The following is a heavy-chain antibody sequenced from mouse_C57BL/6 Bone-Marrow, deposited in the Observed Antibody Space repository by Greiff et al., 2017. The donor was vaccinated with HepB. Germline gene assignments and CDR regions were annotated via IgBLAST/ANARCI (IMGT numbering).Heavy chain of an antibody. J-gene: IGHJ1*03. CDR3: ARGTTVEDWYFDV. D-gene: IGHD1-1*01. CDR1: GFNIKNTY. Sequence: EVQRVESVAELVRPGASVKLSCTASGFNIKNTYMHWVKQRPEQGLEWIGRIDPANGNTKYAPKFQGKATITADTSSNTAYLQLSSLTSEDTAIYYCARGTTVEDWYFDVWGTGTTVTVSS. V-gene: IGHV14-3*01. CDR2: IDPANGNT.